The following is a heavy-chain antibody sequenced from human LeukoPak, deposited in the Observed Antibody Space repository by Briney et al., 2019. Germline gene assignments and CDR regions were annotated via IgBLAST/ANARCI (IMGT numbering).Heavy chain of an antibody. Sequence: ETLSLTCAVYGGSFSGYYWSWVRQAPGKGLEWVANIKQDGSEKYYVDSVKGRFTISRDNAKNSLYLQMNSLRAEDTAVYYCARIGWSDFWSGYYYYGMDVWGQGTTVTVSS. CDR2: IKQDGSEK. CDR3: ARIGWSDFWSGYYYYGMDV. V-gene: IGHV3-7*01. D-gene: IGHD3-3*01. CDR1: GGSFSGYY. J-gene: IGHJ6*02.